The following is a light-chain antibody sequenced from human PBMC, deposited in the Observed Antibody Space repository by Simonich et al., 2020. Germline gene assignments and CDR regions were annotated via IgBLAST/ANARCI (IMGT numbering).Light chain of an antibody. J-gene: IGKJ4*01. CDR1: QDIRNY. CDR3: QQYDNLPT. V-gene: IGKV1-33*01. CDR2: DAS. Sequence: DIQMTQSPSSLSASVVDRVTITCQASQDIRNYLNWYQQKPGKATQLLIYDASNLEKGVPTRLSGSGSGTDFTFAISSLQPEDIAAYYCQQYDNLPTFGGGTKVEIK.